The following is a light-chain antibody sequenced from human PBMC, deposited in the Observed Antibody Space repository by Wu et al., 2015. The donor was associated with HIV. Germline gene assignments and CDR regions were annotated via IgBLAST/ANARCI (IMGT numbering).Light chain of an antibody. CDR3: QQYNNPT. Sequence: EIVMTQSPATLSVSPGERAALSCRASQSVGSRLAWYQQKPGQAPRLLIYGASTRATGIPARFSGSGSGTEFTLTISSMQSEDFAVYFCQQYNNPTFGQGTKGG. CDR1: QSVGSR. J-gene: IGKJ1*01. CDR2: GAS. V-gene: IGKV3-15*01.